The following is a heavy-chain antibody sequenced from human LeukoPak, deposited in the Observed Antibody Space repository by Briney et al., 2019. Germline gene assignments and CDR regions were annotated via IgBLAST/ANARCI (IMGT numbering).Heavy chain of an antibody. CDR2: ISAYNGNT. Sequence: GASVKVSCKASGYTFTSYGISWVRQAPGQGLEWMGWISAYNGNTNYAQKLQGRVTMTTDTSTSTAYMELRSLRSDDTAVYYCARDSLHRIYYDSSGYPIDYWGQGTLVTVSS. D-gene: IGHD3-22*01. V-gene: IGHV1-18*01. CDR3: ARDSLHRIYYDSSGYPIDY. CDR1: GYTFTSYG. J-gene: IGHJ4*02.